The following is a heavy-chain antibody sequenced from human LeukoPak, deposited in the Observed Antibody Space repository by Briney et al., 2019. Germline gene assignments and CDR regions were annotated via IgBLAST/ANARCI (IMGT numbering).Heavy chain of an antibody. J-gene: IGHJ4*02. CDR2: INHSGST. Sequence: SETLSLTCAVYGGSFSGHYWSWIRQPPGKGLEWIGEINHSGSTNYNPSLKSRVTISVDSSKNQLSLKVSSVTAADTAVLYCASVELATCYFDSWGQGTLVTVSS. CDR1: GGSFSGHY. V-gene: IGHV4-34*01. CDR3: ASVELATCYFDS. D-gene: IGHD5-24*01.